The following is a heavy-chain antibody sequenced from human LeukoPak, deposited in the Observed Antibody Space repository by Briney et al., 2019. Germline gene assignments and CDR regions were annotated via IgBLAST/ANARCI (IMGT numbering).Heavy chain of an antibody. CDR2: IYYSGST. V-gene: IGHV4-59*13. CDR3: AREGRTYGKDV. CDR1: GGSIWTYY. Sequence: SEALPLTCTVSGGSIWTYYWSWIRQPPGKGLEWIGYIYYSGSTNYNPSLKSRVTISVYTSKNQFSLKLNSVTAADTAVYYCAREGRTYGKDVWGQGTTVTVSS. J-gene: IGHJ6*02.